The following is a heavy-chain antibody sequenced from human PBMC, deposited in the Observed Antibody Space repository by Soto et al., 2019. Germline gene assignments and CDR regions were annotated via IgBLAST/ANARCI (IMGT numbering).Heavy chain of an antibody. CDR2: IRSKAYGGTT. V-gene: IGHV3-49*03. CDR1: GFTFGDYA. CDR3: TRRWFGEGSGYYFDY. D-gene: IGHD3-10*01. Sequence: GGSLRLSCTASGFTFGDYAMSWFRQAPGKGLEWVGFIRSKAYGGTTEYAASVKGRFTISRDDSKSIAYLQMNSLKTEDTAVYYCTRRWFGEGSGYYFDYWGQGTLVTVSS. J-gene: IGHJ4*02.